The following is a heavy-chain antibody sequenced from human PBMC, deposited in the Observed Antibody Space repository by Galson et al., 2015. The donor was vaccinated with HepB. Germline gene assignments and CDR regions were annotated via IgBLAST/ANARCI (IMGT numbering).Heavy chain of an antibody. J-gene: IGHJ4*02. CDR2: INRSGDDK. CDR3: VTDRLRTTTPVPIV. D-gene: IGHD3-16*02. CDR1: GFTFGYYA. V-gene: IGHV3-23*01. Sequence: SLRLSCEVSGFTFGYYAMNWVRQAPGKDLEWVSLINRSGDDKYYPDYVKGRFTISRDNSTNTLFLHMDSLRAEDTAIYYCVTDRLRTTTPVPIVRGQGTLGTVSS.